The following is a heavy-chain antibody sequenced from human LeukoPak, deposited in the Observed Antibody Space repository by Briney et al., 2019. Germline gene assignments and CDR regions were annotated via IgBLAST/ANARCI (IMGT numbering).Heavy chain of an antibody. CDR1: GYTFTGYY. CDR2: INPNSGGT. CDR3: ARSASGSYGGVDY. J-gene: IGHJ4*02. D-gene: IGHD1-26*01. Sequence: ASVKVSCKASGYTFTGYYMHWVRQAPGQGLEWMGWINPNSGGTNYAQKFQGRVTMTRDTSISTAYMELSRLRSDDTAVYYCARSASGSYGGVDYWGQGTLVTVSS. V-gene: IGHV1-2*02.